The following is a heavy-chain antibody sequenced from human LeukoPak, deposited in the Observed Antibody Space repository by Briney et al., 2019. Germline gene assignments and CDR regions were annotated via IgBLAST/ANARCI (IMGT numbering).Heavy chain of an antibody. CDR1: GFTFSSYW. V-gene: IGHV3-7*01. Sequence: GGSLRLSCAASGFTFSSYWMSWVRQAPGKGLEWVANIKQDGSEKYYVDSVKGRFTISRDNAKNSLYLQMNSLRAEDTAVYYCAREGIVVAYNWFDPWGQGILVTVSS. CDR2: IKQDGSEK. D-gene: IGHD6-19*01. J-gene: IGHJ5*02. CDR3: AREGIVVAYNWFDP.